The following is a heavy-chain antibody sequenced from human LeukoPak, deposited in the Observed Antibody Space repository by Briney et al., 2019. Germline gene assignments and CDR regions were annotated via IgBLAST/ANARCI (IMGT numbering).Heavy chain of an antibody. CDR2: IYYSGST. CDR1: GGSISSSSYY. J-gene: IGHJ4*02. Sequence: PSETLSLTCTVSGGSISSSSYYWGWIRQPPGKGLEWIGSIYYSGSTYYNPSLKSRVTISVDTSKNQFSLKLSSVTAADTAAYYCARQYSSGWYYFDYWGQGTLVTVSS. D-gene: IGHD6-19*01. V-gene: IGHV4-39*01. CDR3: ARQYSSGWYYFDY.